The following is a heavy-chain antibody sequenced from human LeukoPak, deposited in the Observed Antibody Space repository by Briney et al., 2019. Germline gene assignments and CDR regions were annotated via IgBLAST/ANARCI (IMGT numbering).Heavy chain of an antibody. V-gene: IGHV3-23*01. CDR1: GLTFSSYA. CDR2: ISGSGGST. Sequence: GGSLRLSCAASGLTFSSYAMSWVRQAPGKGLEWVSAISGSGGSTYYADSVKGRFTISRDNSKNTLYLQMNSLRAEDTAVYYCAKGRIWSGHYFDYWGQGTLVTVSS. D-gene: IGHD3-3*01. J-gene: IGHJ4*02. CDR3: AKGRIWSGHYFDY.